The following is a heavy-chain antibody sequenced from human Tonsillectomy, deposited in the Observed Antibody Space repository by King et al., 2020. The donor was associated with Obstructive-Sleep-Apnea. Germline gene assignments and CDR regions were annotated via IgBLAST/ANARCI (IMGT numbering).Heavy chain of an antibody. CDR3: AREAHMITFGGVIAD. D-gene: IGHD3-16*02. V-gene: IGHV3-66*01. CDR1: GFTVSSNY. J-gene: IGHJ4*02. Sequence: VQLVESGGGLVQPGGSLRLSCAASGFTVSSNYMSWVRQAPGKGLEWVSVIYSGGSTYYADSVKGRFTISRDNSKNTLYLQMNSLRAEDTAVYYCAREAHMITFGGVIADWGQGTLVTVSS. CDR2: IYSGGST.